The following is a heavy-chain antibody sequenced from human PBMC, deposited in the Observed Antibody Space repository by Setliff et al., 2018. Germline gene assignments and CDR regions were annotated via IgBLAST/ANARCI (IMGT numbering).Heavy chain of an antibody. V-gene: IGHV5-51*01. CDR1: GYRFTNSW. J-gene: IGHJ4*02. CDR3: AVLQVPLAAPAHFEF. D-gene: IGHD3-10*01. Sequence: PGESLKISCKGSGYRFTNSWIGWVRQMPGKGLEWMGIIHPGDSDIRYGPSFQGQVTISADKPINTAYLQWVGLKASDTAMYYCAVLQVPLAAPAHFEFWGQGTPVTVSS. CDR2: IHPGDSDI.